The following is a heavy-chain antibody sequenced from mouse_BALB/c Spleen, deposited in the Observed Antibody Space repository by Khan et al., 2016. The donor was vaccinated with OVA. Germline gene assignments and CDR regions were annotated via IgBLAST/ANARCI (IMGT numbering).Heavy chain of an antibody. V-gene: IGHV3-2*02. CDR2: ISYSGST. J-gene: IGHJ2*01. Sequence: VQLQESGPGLVKPSQSLSLTCTVTGYSITSGYGWNWIRQYPGNKLEWMGYISYSGSTNYNPSLKSRISITRDTSKNQFFLQLNSVTTEDTAKYYCTRKARIKYWGQGTTLTVSS. CDR1: GYSITSGYG. CDR3: TRKARIKY. D-gene: IGHD3-2*02.